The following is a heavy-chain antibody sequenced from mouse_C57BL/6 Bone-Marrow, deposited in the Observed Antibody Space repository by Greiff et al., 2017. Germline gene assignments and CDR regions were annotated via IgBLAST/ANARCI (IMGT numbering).Heavy chain of an antibody. CDR2: IRSKSNNYAT. D-gene: IGHD2-4*01. CDR3: VRHSPHDYERGYAMDY. CDR1: GFSFNTYA. Sequence: GGGLVQPKGSLKLSCAASGFSFNTYAMNWVRQAPGKGLEWVARIRSKSNNYATYYADSVKDRFTISRDDSESMLYLQMNNLKTEDTAMYYSVRHSPHDYERGYAMDYWGQGTSVTVSS. V-gene: IGHV10-1*01. J-gene: IGHJ4*01.